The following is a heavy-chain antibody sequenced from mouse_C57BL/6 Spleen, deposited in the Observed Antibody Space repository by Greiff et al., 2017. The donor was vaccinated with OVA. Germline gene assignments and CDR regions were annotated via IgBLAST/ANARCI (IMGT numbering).Heavy chain of an antibody. D-gene: IGHD4-1*02. CDR2: IRNKANGYTT. J-gene: IGHJ2*01. CDR1: GFTFTDYY. Sequence: EVKLVESGGGLVQPGGSLSLSCAASGFTFTDYYMSWVRQPPGKALEWLGFIRNKANGYTTEYSASVKGRFTISRDNSQSILYLQMNALRAEDSATYYCARFNWGQAFDCWGQGTTLSVSS. V-gene: IGHV7-3*01. CDR3: ARFNWGQAFDC.